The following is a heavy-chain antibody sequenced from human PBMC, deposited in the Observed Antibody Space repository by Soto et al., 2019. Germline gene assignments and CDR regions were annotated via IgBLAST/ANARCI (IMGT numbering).Heavy chain of an antibody. CDR3: ARGPTISYYYGGMDV. J-gene: IGHJ6*02. Sequence: SETLSLTCTVSGGSISSYYWNWIRQPPGKGLEWIGYIYYSGSTNYNPSLKSRVTISVDTSKKQFSLKVNSVTAADTAVYYCARGPTISYYYGGMDVWGQGTTVTVSS. CDR1: GGSISSYY. V-gene: IGHV4-59*01. CDR2: IYYSGST. D-gene: IGHD4-4*01.